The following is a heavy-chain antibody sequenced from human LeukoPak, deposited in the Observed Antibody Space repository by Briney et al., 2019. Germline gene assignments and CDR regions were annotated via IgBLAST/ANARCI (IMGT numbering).Heavy chain of an antibody. J-gene: IGHJ4*02. D-gene: IGHD3-3*01. CDR3: ARGIKADFWSGYFYFFDY. CDR2: MNPNSGNT. Sequence: GASVKVSCKASGYTFTSYDINWVRQATGQGLEWMGWMNPNSGNTGYAQKFQGRVTITRNTSISTAYMELSSLRSEDTAVYYCARGIKADFWSGYFYFFDYWGQGTLVTVSS. CDR1: GYTFTSYD. V-gene: IGHV1-8*03.